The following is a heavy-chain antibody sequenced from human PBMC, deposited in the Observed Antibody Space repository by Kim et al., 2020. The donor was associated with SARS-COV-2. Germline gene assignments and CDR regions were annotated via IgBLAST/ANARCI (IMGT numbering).Heavy chain of an antibody. J-gene: IGHJ4*02. Sequence: GGSLRLSCGASGLTLSRYWMSWFRQAPGKGLECVANIKEDGSEKYYVDSVEVRFTISRDNAKNSLYLQMNSLRVEDTAVYYCGGPGQMFRGGITNDYWGPGTMVTVSS. V-gene: IGHV3-7*03. CDR2: IKEDGSEK. CDR1: GLTLSRYW. CDR3: GGPGQMFRGGITNDY. D-gene: IGHD3-10*01.